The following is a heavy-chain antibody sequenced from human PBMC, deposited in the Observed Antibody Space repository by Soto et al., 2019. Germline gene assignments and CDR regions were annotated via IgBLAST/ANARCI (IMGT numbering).Heavy chain of an antibody. J-gene: IGHJ3*01. CDR1: GFTFEAYS. CDR3: TKRRSARPGFDAFDL. CDR2: ISGDSGSS. V-gene: IGHV3-9*01. Sequence: GGSLRLSCAASGFTFEAYSLHWVRQLAGKGLEWVAGISGDSGSSGYADSVRGRFTVSRDNAKNSLFLQMSSLSPEDTALYYCTKRRSARPGFDAFDLWGQGTMVTVSS.